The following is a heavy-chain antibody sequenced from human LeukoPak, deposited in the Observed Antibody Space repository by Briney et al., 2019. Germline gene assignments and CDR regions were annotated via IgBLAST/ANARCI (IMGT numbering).Heavy chain of an antibody. CDR2: VHLDGRT. Sequence: PSETLSLTCAVSGGSVSSTNWWTWFHQPPGKGLEWIGEVHLDGRTNYNPSLTGRLTMSVDLYENHISLKLTSVTAADTAVYYCAREGGFYRPLDYSGQGTLVTVSS. J-gene: IGHJ4*02. V-gene: IGHV4-4*02. D-gene: IGHD3-3*01. CDR1: GGSVSSTNW. CDR3: AREGGFYRPLDY.